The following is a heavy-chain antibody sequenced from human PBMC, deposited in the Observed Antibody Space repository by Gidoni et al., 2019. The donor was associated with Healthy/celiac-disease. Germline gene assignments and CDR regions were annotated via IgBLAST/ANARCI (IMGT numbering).Heavy chain of an antibody. CDR3: ASLSWAVAAYYYYYGMDV. Sequence: VQLPESGPGLVKPSETLSPTCTVTGGSISSSSWGWIRQPPGNGLEWIGSIYYSGSTNYNPSPKSRFTISVGTAKNQFSLKLSSVTAADTALYYFASLSWAVAAYYYYYGMDVWGQGTTVTVSS. D-gene: IGHD6-19*01. J-gene: IGHJ6*02. CDR2: IYYSGST. CDR1: GGSISSSS. V-gene: IGHV4-59*01.